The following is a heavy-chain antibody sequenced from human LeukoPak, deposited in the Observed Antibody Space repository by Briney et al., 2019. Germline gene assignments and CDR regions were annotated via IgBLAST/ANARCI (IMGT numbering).Heavy chain of an antibody. J-gene: IGHJ4*02. CDR1: GFTFSSYW. CDR2: IKQDGSEK. V-gene: IGHV3-7*01. CDR3: ARVEEGILTGYFDY. Sequence: PGGSLRLSCAASGFTFSSYWMSWVRQVPGKGLEWVANIKQDGSEKYYVDSVKGRFTISRDNAKNSLYLQMNSLRAEDTAVYYCARVEEGILTGYFDYWGQGTLVTLS. D-gene: IGHD3-9*01.